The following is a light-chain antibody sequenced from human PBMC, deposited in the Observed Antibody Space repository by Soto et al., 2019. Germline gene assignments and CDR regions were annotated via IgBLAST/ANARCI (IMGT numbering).Light chain of an antibody. J-gene: IGLJ1*01. CDR2: EVS. Sequence: QSALTQPASVSGSPGQSITISCTGTNSDVGGYNYVSWYQQYPGTVPKLIIFEVSNRPSGVSYRFSGSKSGNTASLTISGLQAEDEADYYCRSYTSTNTRVFGIGTKVTVL. V-gene: IGLV2-14*01. CDR1: NSDVGGYNY. CDR3: RSYTSTNTRV.